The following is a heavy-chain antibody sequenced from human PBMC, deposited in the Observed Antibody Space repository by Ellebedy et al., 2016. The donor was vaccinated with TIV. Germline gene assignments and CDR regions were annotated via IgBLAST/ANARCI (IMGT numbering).Heavy chain of an antibody. D-gene: IGHD5-24*01. J-gene: IGHJ6*02. CDR3: ARVMEMATTTYGMDV. Sequence: AASVKVSCKVSGYTLTELSMHWVRQAPGQGLEWMGIINPSGGSTSYAQKLQGGVTMTRDTSTSTVYMELSSLRSEDTAVYYCARVMEMATTTYGMDVWGQGTTVTVSS. CDR2: INPSGGST. CDR1: GYTLTELS. V-gene: IGHV1-46*04.